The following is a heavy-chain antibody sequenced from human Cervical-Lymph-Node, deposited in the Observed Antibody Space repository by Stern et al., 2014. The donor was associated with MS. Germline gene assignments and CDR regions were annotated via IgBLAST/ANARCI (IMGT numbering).Heavy chain of an antibody. CDR2: IYYGGSNK. V-gene: IGHV3-30-3*01. D-gene: IGHD3-3*01. CDR3: ARANYDFWSGYPDFHYYGMDV. CDR1: GFTFSSYA. Sequence: QVHLVESGGGVVQPARSLRLSCAASGFTFSSYAMHWVRQAPGKGLEWESVIYYGGSNKYYADAVKGRFTISRDNSKNTLYLQMNSLRAEDTAVYYCARANYDFWSGYPDFHYYGMDVWGQGTTVTVSS. J-gene: IGHJ6*02.